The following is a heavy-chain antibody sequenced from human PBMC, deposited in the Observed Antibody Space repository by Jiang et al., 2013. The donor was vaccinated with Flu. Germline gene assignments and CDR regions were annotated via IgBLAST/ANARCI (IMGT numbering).Heavy chain of an antibody. V-gene: IGHV6-1*01. CDR2: TYYRSKWYN. Sequence: SRGLEWLGRTYYRSKWYNDYAVSVKSRITINPDTSKNQFSLQLNSVTPEDTAVYYCARGYYFDYWGQGTLVTVSS. J-gene: IGHJ4*02. CDR3: ARGYYFDY.